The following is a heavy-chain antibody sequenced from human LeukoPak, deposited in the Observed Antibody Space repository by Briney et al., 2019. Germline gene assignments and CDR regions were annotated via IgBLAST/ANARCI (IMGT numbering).Heavy chain of an antibody. Sequence: GASVKASCKTSGYTFNDYGISWVRQAPGQGLEWMGWISPYNGNTNYAQKLQGRVTMTTDTSTSTAYMELRSLRSDDTAVYYCARAGSSPLTRTTHIDYWGQGTLVSVSS. V-gene: IGHV1-18*01. J-gene: IGHJ4*02. D-gene: IGHD1-7*01. CDR2: ISPYNGNT. CDR1: GYTFNDYG. CDR3: ARAGSSPLTRTTHIDY.